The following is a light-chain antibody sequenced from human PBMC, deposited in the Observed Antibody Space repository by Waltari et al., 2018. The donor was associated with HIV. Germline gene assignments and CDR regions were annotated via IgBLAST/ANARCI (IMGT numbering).Light chain of an antibody. CDR3: QQLNSYHLT. CDR2: VAS. Sequence: DIHLTQSPPFLSASIGDRVTISCRATQGINSYLAWYQQKPGKAPKLLIYVASTLRSGVPSRFSGSGSGTEFTLTISNLQPEDSATYYCQQLNSYHLTFGGGTKVETK. J-gene: IGKJ4*01. CDR1: QGINSY. V-gene: IGKV1-9*01.